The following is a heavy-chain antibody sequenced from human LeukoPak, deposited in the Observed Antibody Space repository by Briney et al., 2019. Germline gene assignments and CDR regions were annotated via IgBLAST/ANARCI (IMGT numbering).Heavy chain of an antibody. D-gene: IGHD6-13*01. CDR2: IYPGDSDT. Sequence: GESLKISCKASGYSFLNYWIAWVRQVPGKGLEWMWIIYPGDSDTRHNPSFQGQVTISADKSITTAYLQWSSLKASDTAMYYCARRGLAAAGTWHYYYGMDVWGQGTTVTVSS. CDR1: GYSFLNYW. CDR3: ARRGLAAAGTWHYYYGMDV. V-gene: IGHV5-51*01. J-gene: IGHJ6*02.